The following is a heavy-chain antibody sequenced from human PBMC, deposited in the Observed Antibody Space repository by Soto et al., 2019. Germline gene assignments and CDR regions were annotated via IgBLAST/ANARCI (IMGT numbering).Heavy chain of an antibody. CDR3: AHKPGAGYSSGWYPDFDY. D-gene: IGHD6-19*01. Sequence: GPTLVNPTQTLTLTCTFSGFSLSTSGVGVGWIRQPPGKALEWLALIYWNDDKRYSPSLKSRLTITKDTSKNQVVLTMTNMDPVDTATYYCAHKPGAGYSSGWYPDFDYWGQGTLVTV. CDR2: IYWNDDK. J-gene: IGHJ4*02. V-gene: IGHV2-5*01. CDR1: GFSLSTSGVG.